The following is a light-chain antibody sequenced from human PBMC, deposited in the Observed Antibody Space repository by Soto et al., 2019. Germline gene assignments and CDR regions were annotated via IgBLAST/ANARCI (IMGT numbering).Light chain of an antibody. J-gene: IGKJ2*01. CDR1: QSLSGNY. V-gene: IGKV3-20*01. CDR2: GVS. Sequence: EIVLTQSPGTLSLSPGERATLSCRASQSLSGNYLAWYQQKPGQAPRLLIFGVSSRATGIPDRFSGSGSGTDFTLTISSLQAEDVAIFYCQQYYNTPYTFGQGTKLEIK. CDR3: QQYYNTPYT.